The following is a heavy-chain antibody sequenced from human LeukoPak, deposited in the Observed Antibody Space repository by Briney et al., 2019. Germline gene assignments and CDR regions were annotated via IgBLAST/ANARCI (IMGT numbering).Heavy chain of an antibody. J-gene: IGHJ6*02. CDR3: ARDTAMVSEGMDV. V-gene: IGHV1-18*01. D-gene: IGHD5-18*01. Sequence: ISAYNGNTNYAQKFQDRLTMTTDRSTITAHMEVRSLRSDDTAVYYCARDTAMVSEGMDVWGQGTTVTVSS. CDR2: ISAYNGNT.